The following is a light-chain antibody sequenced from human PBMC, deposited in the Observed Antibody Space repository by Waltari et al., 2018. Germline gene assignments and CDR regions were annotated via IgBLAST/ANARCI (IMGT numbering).Light chain of an antibody. J-gene: IGLJ2*01. V-gene: IGLV3-10*01. CDR3: YSTDSSGSQRI. Sequence: SYELTQPPSVSVSPGQTARITCSGDALPKKYAYWYQQKSGQAPVLVIYEDSRRPSGIPERFSGSSSGTVSTLTISGAQVGDEADYYCYSTDSSGSQRIFGGGTKLTVL. CDR2: EDS. CDR1: ALPKKY.